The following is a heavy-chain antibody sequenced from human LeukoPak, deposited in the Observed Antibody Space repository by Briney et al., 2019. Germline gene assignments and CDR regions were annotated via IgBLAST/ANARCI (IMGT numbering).Heavy chain of an antibody. Sequence: ASVKVSCKVSVDTLTELSMHWVRQAPGKGLEWMGGFDPEDGETIYAQKFQGRVTMTEDTSTDTAHMELSSLRSEDTAVYYCARGYRSGGSCYGNFDYWGQGTLVTVSS. CDR3: ARGYRSGGSCYGNFDY. V-gene: IGHV1-24*01. CDR2: FDPEDGET. J-gene: IGHJ4*02. CDR1: VDTLTELS. D-gene: IGHD2-15*01.